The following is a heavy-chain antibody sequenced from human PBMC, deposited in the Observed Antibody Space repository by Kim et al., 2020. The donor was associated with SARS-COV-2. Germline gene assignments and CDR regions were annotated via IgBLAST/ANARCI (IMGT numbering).Heavy chain of an antibody. CDR1: GFTFSSYG. D-gene: IGHD1-26*01. CDR3: AKVGADSGSYYRSRGGPGFDY. J-gene: IGHJ4*02. CDR2: IWYDGSNK. Sequence: GGSLRLSCAASGFTFSSYGMHWVRQAPGKGLEWVAVIWYDGSNKYYADSVKGRFTISRDNSKNTLYLQMNSLRAEDTAVYYCAKVGADSGSYYRSRGGPGFDYWGQGTLVTVSS. V-gene: IGHV3-33*06.